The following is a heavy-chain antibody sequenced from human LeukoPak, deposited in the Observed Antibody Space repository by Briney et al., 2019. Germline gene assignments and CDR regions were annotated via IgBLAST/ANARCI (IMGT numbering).Heavy chain of an antibody. CDR2: ISSSGTTV. V-gene: IGHV3-48*03. CDR3: ARSIIHWFDP. J-gene: IGHJ5*02. CDR1: GFTFRSYE. Sequence: PGGSLRLSCAASGFTFRSYEMNWVRQAPGRGLEWVSYISSSGTTVYYADSVQGRFTISRDNAKNSLYLQMNSLRAEDTAVYYCARSIIHWFDPWGQGTLVTVSS.